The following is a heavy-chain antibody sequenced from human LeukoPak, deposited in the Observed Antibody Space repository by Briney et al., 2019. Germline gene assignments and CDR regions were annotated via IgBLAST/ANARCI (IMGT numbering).Heavy chain of an antibody. D-gene: IGHD3-22*01. CDR1: GYTFTGYY. Sequence: ASVKVSCKASGYTFTGYYMHWVRQAPGQGLVWMGRINPNSGGTNYAQKFQGRVTMTRDTSISTAYMELSRLRSDDTAVYYCARAPRYDSSGYLLDYWGQGTLVTVSS. CDR3: ARAPRYDSSGYLLDY. J-gene: IGHJ4*02. CDR2: INPNSGGT. V-gene: IGHV1-2*06.